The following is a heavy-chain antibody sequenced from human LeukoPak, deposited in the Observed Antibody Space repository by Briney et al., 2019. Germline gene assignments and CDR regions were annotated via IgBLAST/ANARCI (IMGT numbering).Heavy chain of an antibody. D-gene: IGHD1-1*01. Sequence: TSETLSLTCTVSGGSISSYYWSWIRQPPGKGLEWIGHIYGSGSTNYNPSLKSRVTLSVDTSKNQFSLKLSSVTAADTAVYYCAREGTSGTHLNWFDPWGQGTLVTVSS. CDR2: IYGSGST. V-gene: IGHV4-59*01. CDR1: GGSISSYY. CDR3: AREGTSGTHLNWFDP. J-gene: IGHJ5*02.